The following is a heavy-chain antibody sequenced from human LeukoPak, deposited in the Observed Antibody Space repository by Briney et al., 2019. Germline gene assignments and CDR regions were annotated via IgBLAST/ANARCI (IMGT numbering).Heavy chain of an antibody. V-gene: IGHV4-39*07. CDR2: IYYSGST. J-gene: IGHJ4*02. CDR3: ARDSKYYDSSGLNYFDY. CDR1: GGSISSSSYY. Sequence: SETLSLTCTVSGGSISSSSYYWGWIRQPPGKGLEWIGSIYYSGSTYYNPSLKSRVTISVDTSKNQFSLKLSSVTAADTAVYYCARDSKYYDSSGLNYFDYWGQGTLVTVSS. D-gene: IGHD3-22*01.